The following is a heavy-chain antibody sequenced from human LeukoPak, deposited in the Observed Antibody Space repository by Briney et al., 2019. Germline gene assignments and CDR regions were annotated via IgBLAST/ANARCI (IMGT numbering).Heavy chain of an antibody. CDR1: GFTFNNYW. Sequence: GGSLRLSCAASGFTFNNYWMSWVRQAPGKGLECVANIKQDGSEEHFVDSLKGRFTISRDNAKSALYLQMNSLRAEDTAIYRCARIQIEIDRSGYRPPDYWGQGTLVTVSS. CDR3: ARIQIEIDRSGYRPPDY. V-gene: IGHV3-7*01. D-gene: IGHD3-22*01. CDR2: IKQDGSEE. J-gene: IGHJ4*02.